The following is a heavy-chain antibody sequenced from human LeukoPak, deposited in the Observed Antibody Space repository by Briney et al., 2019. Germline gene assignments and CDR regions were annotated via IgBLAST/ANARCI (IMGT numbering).Heavy chain of an antibody. CDR1: GGSISSSSYY. CDR3: ARTRGYYFDY. Sequence: SETLSLTCTVSGGSISSSSYYWGWIRQPPGKGLEWIGSIYYSGSTYYNPSPKSRVTISVDTSKNQFSLKLSSVTAADTAVYYCARTRGYYFDYWGQGTLVTVSS. J-gene: IGHJ4*02. V-gene: IGHV4-39*01. CDR2: IYYSGST.